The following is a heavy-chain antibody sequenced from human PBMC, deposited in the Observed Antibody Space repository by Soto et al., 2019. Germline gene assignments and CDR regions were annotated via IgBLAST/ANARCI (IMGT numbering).Heavy chain of an antibody. Sequence: VGSLRLSCAASGFTFDDYTMHWVRQAPGKGLEWVSLISWDGGSTYYADSVKGRFTISRDNSKNSLYLQMNSLRTEDTALYYCARSYYDFWSGYFGRDYYYYGMDVWGQGTTVTVSS. CDR2: ISWDGGST. J-gene: IGHJ6*02. D-gene: IGHD3-3*01. CDR3: ARSYYDFWSGYFGRDYYYYGMDV. V-gene: IGHV3-43*01. CDR1: GFTFDDYT.